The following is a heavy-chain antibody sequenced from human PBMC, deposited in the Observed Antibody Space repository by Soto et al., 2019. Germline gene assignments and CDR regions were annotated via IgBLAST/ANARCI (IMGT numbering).Heavy chain of an antibody. CDR2: IVVGSGNT. J-gene: IGHJ6*02. D-gene: IGHD6-19*01. CDR3: AALLGTVAGTSYYYYYGMDV. V-gene: IGHV1-58*01. Sequence: EASVKVSCKASGFTFTSSAVQWVRQARGQRLEWIGWIVVGSGNTNYAQKFQERVTITRDMSTSTAYMELSSLRSEDTAVYYCAALLGTVAGTSYYYYYGMDVWGQGTTVTVSS. CDR1: GFTFTSSA.